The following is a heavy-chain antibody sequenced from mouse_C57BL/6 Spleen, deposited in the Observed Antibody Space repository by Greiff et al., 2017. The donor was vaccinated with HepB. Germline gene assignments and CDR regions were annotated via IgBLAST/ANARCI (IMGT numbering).Heavy chain of an antibody. Sequence: QVQLQQPGAELVMPGASVKLSCKASGYTFTSYWMHWAKQRPGQGLEWIGEIDPSDSYTNYNQKFKGKSTLTVDKSSSTAYMQLSSLTSEDAAVYYCARSKDDYGGFAYWGQGTLVTVSA. J-gene: IGHJ3*01. CDR1: GYTFTSYW. V-gene: IGHV1-69*01. CDR2: IDPSDSYT. D-gene: IGHD2-4*01. CDR3: ARSKDDYGGFAY.